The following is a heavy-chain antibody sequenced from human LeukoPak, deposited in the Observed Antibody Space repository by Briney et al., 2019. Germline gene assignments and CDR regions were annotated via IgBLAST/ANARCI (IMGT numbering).Heavy chain of an antibody. CDR3: ARHRSPSSLSFFDI. V-gene: IGHV4-4*09. Sequence: SETLSLTCTVSGASISSYYWSWIRQPPGKGLEWIGYIYTSETTNFNPALRSRVTISIDTSKDQVSLRLSSVTAADTALYYCARHRSPSSLSFFDIWGQGMLVIVSS. CDR1: GASISSYY. D-gene: IGHD2-2*01. J-gene: IGHJ4*02. CDR2: IYTSETT.